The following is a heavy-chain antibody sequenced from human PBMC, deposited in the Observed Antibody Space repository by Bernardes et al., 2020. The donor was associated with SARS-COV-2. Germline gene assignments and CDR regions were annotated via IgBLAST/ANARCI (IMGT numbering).Heavy chain of an antibody. D-gene: IGHD3-3*01. CDR1: GFTFTKYD. CDR2: ISGSGNTT. J-gene: IGHJ4*02. Sequence: LRLSCAASGFTFTKYDMSWVRQAPGKGLEWVSGISGSGNTTYYADSVKGRFTISRDNSKNTLFLQMDSLRAEDTAVYYCAKDDDRPLFGAPGFDSWGQGTLVTVSS. CDR3: AKDDDRPLFGAPGFDS. V-gene: IGHV3-23*01.